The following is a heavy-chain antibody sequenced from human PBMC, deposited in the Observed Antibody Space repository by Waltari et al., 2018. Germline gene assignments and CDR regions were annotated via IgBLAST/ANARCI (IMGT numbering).Heavy chain of an antibody. V-gene: IGHV3-7*04. CDR1: GFPFRSFW. CDR3: ARPFRSGWYDGSFDV. CDR2: IKQDGSEK. Sequence: EVQLVESGGGLVQPGGSLRLSRAASGFPFRSFWLTWVRQAPGKGLEWVANIKQDGSEKSYVDSVKGRFLMSRDNAKNSLSLQMNSLKAEDTAVYYCARPFRSGWYDGSFDVWGQGTMVTVSS. J-gene: IGHJ3*01. D-gene: IGHD6-19*01.